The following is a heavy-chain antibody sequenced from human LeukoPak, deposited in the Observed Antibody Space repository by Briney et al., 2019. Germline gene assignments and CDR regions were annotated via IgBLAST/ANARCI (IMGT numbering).Heavy chain of an antibody. Sequence: PGGSLRLSCVASGFTFSRYWMHWVRQAPGKGPVWVSRINSDGSTTIYADSVKGRFAISRDNAKNTLYLQMNSLRAEDTAVYFCASGPTGFAWGQGTLVTVSS. CDR1: GFTFSRYW. V-gene: IGHV3-74*01. CDR3: ASGPTGFA. CDR2: INSDGSTT. D-gene: IGHD1-14*01. J-gene: IGHJ5*02.